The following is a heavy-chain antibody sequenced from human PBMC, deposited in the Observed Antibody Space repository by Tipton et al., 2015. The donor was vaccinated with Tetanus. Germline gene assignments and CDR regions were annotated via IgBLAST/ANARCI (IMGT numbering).Heavy chain of an antibody. J-gene: IGHJ4*02. D-gene: IGHD5-12*01. CDR2: ITPIFGTT. CDR1: GGTFTNYA. Sequence: QVQLVQSGAEMKKPGSSVKVSCKASGGTFTNYALSWVRQAPGQGLEWVGGITPIFGTTNSAPKFQGRVTITADESTNTAYMELSSLISEDTAVYYCARLAKQWLVPEDYWGQGTLVIVS. CDR3: ARLAKQWLVPEDY. V-gene: IGHV1-69*01.